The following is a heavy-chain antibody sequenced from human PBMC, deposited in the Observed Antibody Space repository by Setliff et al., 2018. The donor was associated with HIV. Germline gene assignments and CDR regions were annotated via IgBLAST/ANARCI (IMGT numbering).Heavy chain of an antibody. CDR3: ARVAPKWDLLKWFDP. CDR2: ISAYNGNT. CDR1: GYSFTSYG. J-gene: IGHJ5*02. Sequence: GASVKVSCKASGYSFTSYGISWVRQAPGQGLEWMGWISAYNGNTNYAQKLEGRVTMTTDTSTSTAYMELRSLRSDDTAVYYCARVAPKWDLLKWFDPWGQGTLVTVSS. V-gene: IGHV1-18*01. D-gene: IGHD1-26*01.